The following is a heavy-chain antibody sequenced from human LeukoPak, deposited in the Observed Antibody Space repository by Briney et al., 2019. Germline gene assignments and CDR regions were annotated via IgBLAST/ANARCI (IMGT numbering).Heavy chain of an antibody. V-gene: IGHV3-48*03. CDR3: ARDKYSGSPPSDY. D-gene: IGHD6-13*01. J-gene: IGHJ4*02. CDR1: GFTFSGYG. Sequence: GGSLRLSCAASGFTFSGYGMNWVRQAPGKGLEWVSYISSSGSSRYHADSVKGRFTISRDNAKNSLYLQMNSLRAEDTAVYYCARDKYSGSPPSDYWGQGTLVTVSS. CDR2: ISSSGSSR.